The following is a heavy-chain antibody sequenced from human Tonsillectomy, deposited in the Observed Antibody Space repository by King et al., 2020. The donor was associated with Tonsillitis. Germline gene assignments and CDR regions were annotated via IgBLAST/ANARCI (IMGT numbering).Heavy chain of an antibody. CDR1: GFTFSSYG. D-gene: IGHD4-11*01. CDR2: IWYDGNNN. Sequence: VQLVESGGGVVQPGRSLRLSCAASGFTFSSYGMHWVRQAPGKGLEWVAVIWYDGNNNYYADSVKGRFIISRDNSKNTLYVQMNSLRAEDTALYYCARDTVNSYAMDVWGQGTTVTVSS. CDR3: ARDTVNSYAMDV. V-gene: IGHV3-33*01. J-gene: IGHJ6*02.